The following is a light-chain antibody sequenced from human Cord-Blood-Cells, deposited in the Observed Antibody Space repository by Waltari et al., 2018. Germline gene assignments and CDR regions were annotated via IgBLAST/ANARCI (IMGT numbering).Light chain of an antibody. V-gene: IGKV1-39*01. CDR1: QSISSY. CDR2: PSA. CDR3: QQSYSTPYT. Sequence: DIQMTQSPFSLSAYVGDRDTITCRASQSISSYLNWYQQKPGKAPKLLIYPSASLQSGVPSRFSGSGSGTDFTLTISSLQPEDFATYYCQQSYSTPYTFGQGTRLEIK. J-gene: IGKJ2*01.